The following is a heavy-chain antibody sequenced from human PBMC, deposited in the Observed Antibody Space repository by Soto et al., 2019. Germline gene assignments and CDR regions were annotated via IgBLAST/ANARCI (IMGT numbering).Heavy chain of an antibody. Sequence: ASVKVSCKASGYTFTSYHIHWVRQAPGQGLEWMGVINPSVGSTTYAQKFQGRVTMTRDTSASTVYMKLSSLRSEDTAVYYCARPTIVVVPAARFFSYYYYGMDVWGQGTTVTVSS. J-gene: IGHJ6*02. CDR1: GYTFTSYH. D-gene: IGHD2-2*01. CDR2: INPSVGST. CDR3: ARPTIVVVPAARFFSYYYYGMDV. V-gene: IGHV1-46*01.